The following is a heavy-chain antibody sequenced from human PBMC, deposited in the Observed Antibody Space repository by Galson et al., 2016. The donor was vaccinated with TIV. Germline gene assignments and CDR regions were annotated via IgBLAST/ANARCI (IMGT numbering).Heavy chain of an antibody. Sequence: SLRLSCAASGFSFSRYWMHWVRQGPGKGLVWVSRINSDGSSTSYADSVEGRFTFARDNAKKTVYLEMNSLRAEDTGVYYCAREKGDSYCAFDLWGQGTMVTVAS. CDR2: INSDGSST. CDR1: GFSFSRYW. J-gene: IGHJ3*01. D-gene: IGHD2-21*01. V-gene: IGHV3-74*01. CDR3: AREKGDSYCAFDL.